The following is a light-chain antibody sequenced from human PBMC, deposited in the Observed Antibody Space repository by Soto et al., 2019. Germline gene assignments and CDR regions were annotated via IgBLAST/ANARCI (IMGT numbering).Light chain of an antibody. J-gene: IGKJ4*01. CDR2: DAS. CDR1: QSVSSSY. Sequence: EIVLTQSPGTLSLSPGERATLSCRASQSVSSSYLAWYQQKPGQAPRLLIYDASSRATGIPDRFSGRGSGTDFTLTISRLEPEDFAVYFCQQYNDWPPLTFGGGTKVEMK. CDR3: QQYNDWPPLT. V-gene: IGKV3-20*01.